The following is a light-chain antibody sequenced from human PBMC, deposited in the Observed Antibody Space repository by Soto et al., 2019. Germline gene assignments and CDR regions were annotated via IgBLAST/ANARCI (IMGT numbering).Light chain of an antibody. V-gene: IGKV1-17*01. CDR2: AAS. J-gene: IGKJ1*01. CDR3: LQHNTYPWT. CDR1: QVITND. Sequence: DIRMTQSPSSLSASIGDRVTITCRSSQVITNDLGWYQQKPGKAPKRLIYAASTLQSGVPSRFSGSGSGTEFTLTISSLQPEDFATYYCLQHNTYPWTFGQGTKVEIK.